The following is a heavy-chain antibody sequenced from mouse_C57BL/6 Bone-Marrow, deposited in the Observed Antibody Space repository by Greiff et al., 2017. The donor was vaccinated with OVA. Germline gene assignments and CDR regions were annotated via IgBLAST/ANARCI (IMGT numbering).Heavy chain of an antibody. V-gene: IGHV10-1*01. CDR3: SVRWPGAMDY. CDR1: GFSFNTYA. D-gene: IGHD2-3*01. J-gene: IGHJ4*01. Sequence: EVQLQESGGGLVQPKGSLKLSCAASGFSFNTYAMNWVRQAPGKGLEWVARIRSKSNNYATYYADSVKDRFTISRDDSESMLYLQMNNLKAEDTAMYYCSVRWPGAMDYWGQGTSVTVSS. CDR2: IRSKSNNYAT.